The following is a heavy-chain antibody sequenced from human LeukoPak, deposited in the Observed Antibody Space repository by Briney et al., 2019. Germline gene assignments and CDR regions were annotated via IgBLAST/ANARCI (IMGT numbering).Heavy chain of an antibody. CDR2: IYSGGST. J-gene: IGHJ4*02. CDR3: ARVLMVRGVTPSYYFDY. CDR1: GFTVSSNY. V-gene: IGHV3-66*02. Sequence: GGSLRLSCAASGFTVSSNYMSWDRQAPGKGLEWVSVIYSGGSTYYADSVKGRFTISRDNSKNTLYLQMNSLRAEDTAVYYCARVLMVRGVTPSYYFDYWGQGTLVTVSS. D-gene: IGHD3-10*01.